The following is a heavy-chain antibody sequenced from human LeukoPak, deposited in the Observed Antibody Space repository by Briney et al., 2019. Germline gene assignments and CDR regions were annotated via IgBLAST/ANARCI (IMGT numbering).Heavy chain of an antibody. CDR2: ISSSGSTI. V-gene: IGHV3-48*04. CDR3: ARELREHGVFDI. CDR1: GFTFSSYG. Sequence: GGSLRLSCAASGFTFSSYGMSWVRQAPGKGLEWVSYISSSGSTIYYADSVKGRFTISRDNAKNSLYLQMNSLRAEDTAVYYCARELREHGVFDIWGQGTMVTVSS. J-gene: IGHJ3*02. D-gene: IGHD1-26*01.